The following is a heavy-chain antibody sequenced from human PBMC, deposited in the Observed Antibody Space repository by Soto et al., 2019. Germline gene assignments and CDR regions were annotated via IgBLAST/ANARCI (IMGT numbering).Heavy chain of an antibody. D-gene: IGHD3-3*01. J-gene: IGHJ4*02. CDR1: GFTVSSNY. Sequence: EVQLVETGGGLIQPGGSLRLSCAASGFTVSSNYMSWVRQAPGKGLEWVSVIYSGGSTYYADSVKGRFTISRDNSKNTLYLQMNSLRGDDTAVYYCARGASDFWGGYPEIHFFDSWGQGTLVTVSS. V-gene: IGHV3-53*05. CDR3: ARGASDFWGGYPEIHFFDS. CDR2: IYSGGST.